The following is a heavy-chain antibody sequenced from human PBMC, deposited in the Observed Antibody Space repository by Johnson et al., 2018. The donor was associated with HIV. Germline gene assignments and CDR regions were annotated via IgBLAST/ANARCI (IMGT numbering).Heavy chain of an antibody. D-gene: IGHD5-18*01. J-gene: IGHJ3*02. CDR3: ARDRYSYGQPMHAFDI. Sequence: VQLVESGGGVVQPGRYLRLSCAASRFTFSSYAMHWVRQAPGKGLEYVSAISRNGGRPYYANSVKGRFTISKDNSKNTLYLQMGSLSAEDMAVYYCARDRYSYGQPMHAFDIWGQVTMVTVSS. V-gene: IGHV3-64*01. CDR1: RFTFSSYA. CDR2: ISRNGGRP.